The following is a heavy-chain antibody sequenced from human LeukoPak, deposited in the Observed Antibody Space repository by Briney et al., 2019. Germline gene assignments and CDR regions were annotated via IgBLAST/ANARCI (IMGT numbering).Heavy chain of an antibody. CDR3: ARDRPYDGTFDY. CDR1: GFTFSSYS. Sequence: PGGSLRLSCAASGFTFSSYSMNRVRQAPGKGLEWVSYISSGSGTIYYADSVKGRFTISRDNAKNSLYLQMNSLRAEDTAVYYCARDRPYDGTFDYWGQGTLVTVSS. CDR2: ISSGSGTI. V-gene: IGHV3-48*04. J-gene: IGHJ4*02. D-gene: IGHD3-3*01.